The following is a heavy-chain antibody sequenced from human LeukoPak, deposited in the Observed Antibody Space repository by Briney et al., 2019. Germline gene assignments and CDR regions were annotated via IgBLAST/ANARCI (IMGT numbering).Heavy chain of an antibody. Sequence: PSETLSLTCAVYGGSFSGYYWSWIRQPPGKGLEWIGEINHSGSTNYNPSLKSRVTISVDTSKNQFSLKLSSVTAADTAVYYCARDTYYGSGSRDAFDIWGQGTMVTVSS. J-gene: IGHJ3*02. CDR3: ARDTYYGSGSRDAFDI. CDR2: INHSGST. D-gene: IGHD3-10*01. V-gene: IGHV4-34*01. CDR1: GGSFSGYY.